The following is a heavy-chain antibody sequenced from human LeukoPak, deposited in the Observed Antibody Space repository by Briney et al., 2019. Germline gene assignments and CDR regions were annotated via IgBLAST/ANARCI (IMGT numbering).Heavy chain of an antibody. CDR3: AKSPSPVGANRAIDY. CDR1: GFSFSTHA. D-gene: IGHD1-26*01. CDR2: ISSTGAST. J-gene: IGHJ4*02. Sequence: PGGSLRLSCAASGFSFSTHAMNWVRQAPGKGLEWVSLISSTGASTYYADSVKGRFTISRDTSKNTLYLQMSSLRAEDTAVYYCAKSPSPVGANRAIDYWGQGTLVTVSP. V-gene: IGHV3-23*01.